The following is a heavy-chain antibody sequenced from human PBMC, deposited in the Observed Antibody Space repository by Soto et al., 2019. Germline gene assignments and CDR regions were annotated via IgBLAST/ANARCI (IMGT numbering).Heavy chain of an antibody. D-gene: IGHD3-16*01. J-gene: IGHJ4*02. V-gene: IGHV3-66*01. CDR2: IYSGGST. CDR1: GFTVSSNY. CDR3: ARILMTTFGGAPVDY. Sequence: ESGGGLVQPGGSLRLSCAASGFTVSSNYMSWVRQAPGKGLEWVSVIYSGGSTYYADSVKGRFTISRDNSKNTLYLQMNSLRAEDTAVYYCARILMTTFGGAPVDYWGQGTLVTVSS.